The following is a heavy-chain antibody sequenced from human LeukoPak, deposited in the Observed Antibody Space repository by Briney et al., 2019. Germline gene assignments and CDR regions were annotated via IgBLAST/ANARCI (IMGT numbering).Heavy chain of an antibody. CDR1: GGSISSYY. V-gene: IGHV4-59*01. Sequence: SETLSLTCTVSGGSISSYYWSWIRQPPGKGLEWIGYIYYSGSTNYSPSLKSRVTISVDTSKNQFSLKLSSVTAADTAVYYCARARGPYGSGSYYEDYWGQGTLVTVSS. CDR3: ARARGPYGSGSYYEDY. D-gene: IGHD3-10*01. J-gene: IGHJ4*02. CDR2: IYYSGST.